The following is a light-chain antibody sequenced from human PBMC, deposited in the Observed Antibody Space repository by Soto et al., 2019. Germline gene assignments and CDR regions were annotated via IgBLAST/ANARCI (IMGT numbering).Light chain of an antibody. CDR1: SSDVGGYNY. J-gene: IGLJ1*01. CDR3: SSYTSSSLYV. V-gene: IGLV2-14*01. CDR2: DVS. Sequence: SALPQPASVSGSPGQSITISCTGTSSDVGGYNYVSWYPQHPGKAPKLMIYDVSNRPSGVSNRFSGSKSGNTASLTISGLQAEDEADYYCSSYTSSSLYVFGTGTKLTVL.